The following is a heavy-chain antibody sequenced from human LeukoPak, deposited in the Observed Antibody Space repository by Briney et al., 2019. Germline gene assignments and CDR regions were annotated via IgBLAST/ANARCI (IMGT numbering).Heavy chain of an antibody. CDR2: INPNSGGA. J-gene: IGHJ4*02. CDR1: GYTFTGYN. D-gene: IGHD3-16*01. V-gene: IGHV1-2*02. CDR3: ARTGGLDY. Sequence: ASVKVSCEASGYTFTGYNMHCVRHALGQGLEWMGWINPNSGGANYAQKFKGRVTMTRDTSISTAYMELISLRSDDTAVYYCARTGGLDYWGQGTLVTVSS.